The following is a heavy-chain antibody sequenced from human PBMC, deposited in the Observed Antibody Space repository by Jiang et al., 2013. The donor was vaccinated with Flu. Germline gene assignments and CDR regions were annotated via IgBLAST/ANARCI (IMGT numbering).Heavy chain of an antibody. V-gene: IGHV1-3*01. J-gene: IGHJ6*02. Sequence: VKKPGASVKISCKASGYTFTTFSMHWVRQAPGQRLEWMGWINGDKGETKYSQRFQGRVTITRDTSASTTYMEVGSLKSEDTAVYYCARHFGIVRDYFYYYGMDIWGQGTTVTVSS. CDR1: GYTFTTFS. CDR3: ARHFGIVRDYFYYYGMDI. CDR2: INGDKGET. D-gene: IGHD2-8*01.